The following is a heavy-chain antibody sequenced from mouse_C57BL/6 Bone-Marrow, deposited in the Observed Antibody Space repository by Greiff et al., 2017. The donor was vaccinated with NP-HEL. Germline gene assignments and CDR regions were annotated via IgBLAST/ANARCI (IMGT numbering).Heavy chain of an antibody. D-gene: IGHD1-1*01. J-gene: IGHJ1*03. Sequence: EVQQVESGGDLVKPGGSLKLSCAASGFTFSSYGMSWVRQTPDKRLEWVATISSGGSYTYYPDSVKGRFTISRDNAKNTLYLQMSSLKSEDTAMYYCARPYYYGSSYDWYFDVWGTGTTVTVSS. CDR2: ISSGGSYT. CDR3: ARPYYYGSSYDWYFDV. V-gene: IGHV5-6*01. CDR1: GFTFSSYG.